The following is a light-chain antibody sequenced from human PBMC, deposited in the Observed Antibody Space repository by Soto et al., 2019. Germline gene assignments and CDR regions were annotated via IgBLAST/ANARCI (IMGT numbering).Light chain of an antibody. CDR1: QDISNY. CDR2: DTS. J-gene: IGKJ1*01. Sequence: DIRMTQSPSSLSASIGDRVTITCQASQDISNYLNWYQQKPGKAPKLLIYDTSNLETGVPSRFSGGGSGTSYVITISGLQPEDIATYYCQQYANLPWTFGRGTKVEVK. V-gene: IGKV1-33*01. CDR3: QQYANLPWT.